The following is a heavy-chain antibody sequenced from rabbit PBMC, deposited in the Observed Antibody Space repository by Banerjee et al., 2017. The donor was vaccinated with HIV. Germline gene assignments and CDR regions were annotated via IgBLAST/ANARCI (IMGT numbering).Heavy chain of an antibody. Sequence: QEQLEESGGGLVQPEGSLTLTCSASGFSFSSAYYMCWVRQAPGKGLEWIACIWTGSSGGTWYARWAKGRFTISKTSSTTVTLQMTSLTDADTATYFCARDLAGVIGWKCNLWGQGTLV. D-gene: IGHD4-1*01. V-gene: IGHV1S45*01. CDR2: IWTGSSGGT. CDR3: ARDLAGVIGWKCNL. CDR1: GFSFSSAYY. J-gene: IGHJ4*01.